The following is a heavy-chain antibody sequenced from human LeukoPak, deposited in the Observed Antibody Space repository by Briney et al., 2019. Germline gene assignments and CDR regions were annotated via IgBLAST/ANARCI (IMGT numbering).Heavy chain of an antibody. V-gene: IGHV3-30*04. Sequence: GGSLRLSCAASGFTFSSYAMHWVRQAPGKGLGWVAVISYDGSNKYYADSVKGRFTISRDNSKNTLYLQMNSLRAEDTAVYYCARALTYYYGSGSYILEDWGQGTLVTVSS. CDR1: GFTFSSYA. J-gene: IGHJ4*02. D-gene: IGHD3-10*01. CDR2: ISYDGSNK. CDR3: ARALTYYYGSGSYILED.